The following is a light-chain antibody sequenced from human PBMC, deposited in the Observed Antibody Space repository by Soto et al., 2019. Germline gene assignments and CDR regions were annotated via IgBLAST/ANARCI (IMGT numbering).Light chain of an antibody. V-gene: IGLV2-14*01. CDR1: SSDVGGYNY. Sequence: QSVLTQPASVSGSPGQSITISCTGTSSDVGGYNYVSWYQQHPGKAPKLIIYDVSNRPSGVPNRFSGSKSGNTASLTISGLQAEDEAYYYCSSFARGSNPYVLFGGGTKLTVL. CDR3: SSFARGSNPYVL. J-gene: IGLJ2*01. CDR2: DVS.